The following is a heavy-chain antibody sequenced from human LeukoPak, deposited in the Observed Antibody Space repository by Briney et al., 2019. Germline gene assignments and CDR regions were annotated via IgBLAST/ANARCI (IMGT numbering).Heavy chain of an antibody. D-gene: IGHD4-23*01. CDR1: GFTFSSYA. CDR3: AKGSTVVTPGSWFDP. CDR2: ISGGGGST. J-gene: IGHJ5*02. Sequence: GASLRLSCAASGFTFSSYAMSWVRQAPGKGLEWVSAISGGGGSTYYADSVKGRFTISRDNSKNTLYLQMNSLRAEDTAVYYCAKGSTVVTPGSWFDPWGQGTLVTVSS. V-gene: IGHV3-23*01.